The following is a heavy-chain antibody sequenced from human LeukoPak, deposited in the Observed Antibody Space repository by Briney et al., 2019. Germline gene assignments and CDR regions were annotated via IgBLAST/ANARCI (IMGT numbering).Heavy chain of an antibody. D-gene: IGHD5-18*01. CDR3: ARTTEGGYSYDYFYYYYMDV. Sequence: PSETLSLTCAVSGGSMSSGSYYRSWIRQPAGKGLEWIGRIYSSGSTNYNPSLKSRVTISLDTSKNQFSLKLSSVTAADTAVYYCARTTEGGYSYDYFYYYYMDVWGKGTSVTISS. CDR1: GGSMSSGSYY. J-gene: IGHJ6*03. CDR2: IYSSGST. V-gene: IGHV4-61*02.